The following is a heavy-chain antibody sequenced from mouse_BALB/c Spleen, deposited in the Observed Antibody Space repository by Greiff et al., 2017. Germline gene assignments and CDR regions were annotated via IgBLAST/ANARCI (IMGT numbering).Heavy chain of an antibody. V-gene: IGHV1-5*01. D-gene: IGHD1-1*01. Sequence: EVQLQQSGTVLARPGASVKMSCKASGYTFTSYWMHWVKQRPGQGLEWIGAIYPGNSDTSYNQKFKGKAKLTAVTSTSTAYMELSSLTNEDSAVYYCTRSYYDGSGGCWYFDVWGAGTTVTVSS. J-gene: IGHJ1*01. CDR2: IYPGNSDT. CDR1: GYTFTSYW. CDR3: TRSYYDGSGGCWYFDV.